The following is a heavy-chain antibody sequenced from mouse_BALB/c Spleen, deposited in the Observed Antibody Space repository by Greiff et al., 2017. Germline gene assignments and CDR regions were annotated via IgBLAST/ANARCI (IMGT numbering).Heavy chain of an antibody. CDR2: INPYNDGT. CDR1: GYTFTSYV. Sequence: EVKLVESGPELVKPGASVKMSCKASGYTFTSYVMHWVKQKPGQGLEWIGYINPYNDGTKYNEKFKGKATLTSDKSSSTAYMELSSLTSEDSAVYYCARRSVVAHYYAMDYWGQGTSVTVSS. CDR3: ARRSVVAHYYAMDY. V-gene: IGHV1-14*01. D-gene: IGHD1-1*01. J-gene: IGHJ4*01.